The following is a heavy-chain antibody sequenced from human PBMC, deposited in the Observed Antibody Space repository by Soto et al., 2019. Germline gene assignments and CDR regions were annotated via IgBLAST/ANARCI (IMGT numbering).Heavy chain of an antibody. J-gene: IGHJ5*02. D-gene: IGHD6-13*01. Sequence: QVQLVESGGGVVQPGRSLRLSCAASGFTFSSYGMHWVRQAPGKGLAWVAVISYDGSNKYYADSVKGRFTISRDNSKNTLYLQMNSLRAEDTAVYYCAKDGTIAAASLDWFDPWGQGTLVTVSS. CDR1: GFTFSSYG. CDR2: ISYDGSNK. CDR3: AKDGTIAAASLDWFDP. V-gene: IGHV3-30*18.